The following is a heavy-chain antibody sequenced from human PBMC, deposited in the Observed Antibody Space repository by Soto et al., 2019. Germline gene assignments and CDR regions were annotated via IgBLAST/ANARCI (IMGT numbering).Heavy chain of an antibody. CDR3: ARGASCSSTSCYDNFHYGLAV. D-gene: IGHD2-2*01. CDR1: GYTFTNYG. CDR2: ITASNGNT. V-gene: IGHV1-18*01. J-gene: IGHJ6*02. Sequence: GASVKVSCKASGYTFTNYGITWVRQAPGQGLEWMGWITASNGNTNYAREIQGRLTLTRDTSTNTASMGLRSLRSDDTAVYYCARGASCSSTSCYDNFHYGLAVWGQGTTVTVSS.